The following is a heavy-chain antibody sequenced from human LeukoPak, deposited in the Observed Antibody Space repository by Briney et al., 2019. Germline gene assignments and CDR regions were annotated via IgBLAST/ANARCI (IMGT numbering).Heavy chain of an antibody. D-gene: IGHD5-18*01. CDR2: INSDGSWT. Sequence: GGSLRLSCAASGNYWMHWVRQAPGKGLVWVSHINSDGSWTSYADSVKGRFTISRDNAKNSLYLQMNSLRAEDTAVYYCAKDLVGYSYGFGYYFDYWGQGTLVTVSS. V-gene: IGHV3-74*01. CDR1: GNYW. J-gene: IGHJ4*02. CDR3: AKDLVGYSYGFGYYFDY.